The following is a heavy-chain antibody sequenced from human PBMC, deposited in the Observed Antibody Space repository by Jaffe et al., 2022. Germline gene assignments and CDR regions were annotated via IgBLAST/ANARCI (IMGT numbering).Heavy chain of an antibody. Sequence: QVQLQQWGAGLLKPSETLSLTCAVYGGSFSGYYWSWIRQPPGKGLEWIGEINHSGSTNYNPSLKSRVTISVDTSKNQFSLKLSSVTAADTAVYYCARLNSTYYDILTGYYWWFDPWGQGTLVTVSS. D-gene: IGHD3-9*01. CDR1: GGSFSGYY. CDR3: ARLNSTYYDILTGYYWWFDP. CDR2: INHSGST. V-gene: IGHV4-34*01. J-gene: IGHJ5*02.